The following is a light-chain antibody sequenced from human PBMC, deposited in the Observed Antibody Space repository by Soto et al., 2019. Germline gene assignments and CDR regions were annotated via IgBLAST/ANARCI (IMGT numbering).Light chain of an antibody. V-gene: IGKV3-15*01. CDR3: QQYYHRPRT. CDR2: GSS. CDR1: EGIRMD. Sequence: EMVVKQSPATLSMSPGGRATLSCRTREGIRMDLAWYQQKLGQAPRLLIYGSSTRATGVPDRFTGSVSGTDFILSITSLQSEDFGIYYCQQYYHRPRTFGQGTKVDI. J-gene: IGKJ1*01.